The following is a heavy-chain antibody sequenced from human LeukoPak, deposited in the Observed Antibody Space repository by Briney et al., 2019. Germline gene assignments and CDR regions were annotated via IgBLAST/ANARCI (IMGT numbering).Heavy chain of an antibody. V-gene: IGHV4-39*01. D-gene: IGHD3-10*01. J-gene: IGHJ5*02. Sequence: PSETLSLTCTVSGGSISSSSYYWGWIRQPPGKGLEWIGSIYYSGSTYYSPSLKSRVTISVDTSKNQFSLKLSSVTAADTAVYYCARPSRITMVRGVIGWFDPWGQGTLVTVSS. CDR2: IYYSGST. CDR3: ARPSRITMVRGVIGWFDP. CDR1: GGSISSSSYY.